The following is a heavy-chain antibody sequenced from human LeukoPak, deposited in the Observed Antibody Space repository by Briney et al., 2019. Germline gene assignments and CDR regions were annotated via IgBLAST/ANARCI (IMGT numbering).Heavy chain of an antibody. CDR3: ARVLATMTRPGGDQYYFDY. Sequence: SETLSLTCTVSGGSISSYYWSWIRQPPGKGLEWIGYIYYSGSTNYNPSLKSRVTISVDTSKNQFSLKLSSVTAADTAVYYCARVLATMTRPGGDQYYFDYWGQGTLVTVSS. J-gene: IGHJ4*02. D-gene: IGHD3-22*01. V-gene: IGHV4-59*01. CDR1: GGSISSYY. CDR2: IYYSGST.